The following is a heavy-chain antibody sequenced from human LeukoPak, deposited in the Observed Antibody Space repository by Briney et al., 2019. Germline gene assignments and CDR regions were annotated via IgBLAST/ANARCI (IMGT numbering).Heavy chain of an antibody. J-gene: IGHJ4*02. CDR2: ISGGGGST. CDR3: GRRAYSSGWYYFDY. CDR1: GFTFSSSA. D-gene: IGHD6-19*01. V-gene: IGHV3-23*01. Sequence: GGSLRLSCAASGFTFSSSAMSWVRQAPGKGLEWVSAISGGGGSTFYADSVKGRFTISRDNSKNTLYLQMNSLRAEDTAVYYCGRRAYSSGWYYFDYWGQGTLVTVSS.